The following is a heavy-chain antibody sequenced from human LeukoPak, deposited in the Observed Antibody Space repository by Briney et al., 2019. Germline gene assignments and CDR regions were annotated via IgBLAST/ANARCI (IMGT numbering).Heavy chain of an antibody. J-gene: IGHJ4*02. CDR1: GYSFSHYW. CDR2: IYPDDSET. D-gene: IGHD6-13*01. V-gene: IGHV5-51*01. CDR3: ARPKEDGSSWGSGDYFDY. Sequence: GESLKISCKGSGYSFSHYWIGWVRQMPGKGLEWMGLIYPDDSETRYSPSFQGQVTISADKSISTAYLQWGSLKASDTAMYCCARPKEDGSSWGSGDYFDYWGQGTLVTVSS.